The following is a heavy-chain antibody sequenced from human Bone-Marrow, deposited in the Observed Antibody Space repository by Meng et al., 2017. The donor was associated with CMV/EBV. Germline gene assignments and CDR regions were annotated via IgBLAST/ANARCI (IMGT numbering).Heavy chain of an antibody. D-gene: IGHD3-3*01. Sequence: SGPTLVKPTETLTLTCTVSGFSLRNARMGVSWIRQPPGKALEWLAHIFSNDEKSYSTSLKSRLTISKDTSKSQVVLTMTNMDPVDTATYYCARRPKYDFWSGYSGLYVDYWGQGTLVTVPS. CDR2: IFSNDEK. J-gene: IGHJ4*02. CDR1: GFSLRNARMG. V-gene: IGHV2-26*01. CDR3: ARRPKYDFWSGYSGLYVDY.